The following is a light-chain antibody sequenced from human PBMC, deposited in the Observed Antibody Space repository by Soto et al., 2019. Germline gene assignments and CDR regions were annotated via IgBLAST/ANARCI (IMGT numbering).Light chain of an antibody. V-gene: IGKV1-9*01. Sequence: DIQLTQSPSFLSASVGDRVTITCRASQGISSYLAWYQQKPGKAPKLLLYAASTLQSGVPSRFSGSESGTEFTLTISSLQPEDFATYYCQQLNSYPPYTFGQGTKLEIK. CDR1: QGISSY. CDR2: AAS. J-gene: IGKJ2*01. CDR3: QQLNSYPPYT.